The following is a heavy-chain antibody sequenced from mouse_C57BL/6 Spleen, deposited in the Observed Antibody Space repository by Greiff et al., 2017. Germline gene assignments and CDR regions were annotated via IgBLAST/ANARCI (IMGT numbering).Heavy chain of an antibody. CDR1: GYTFTSYW. D-gene: IGHD1-1*01. J-gene: IGHJ1*03. CDR3: ARSHYYGSSYAYFDV. CDR2: IDPSDSYT. Sequence: QVQLQQPGAELVMPGASVKLSCKASGYTFTSYWMHWVKQRPGQGLEWIGEIDPSDSYTNYNHKFKGKSTLTVDKSSSTAYMQLSSLTSEDSAVYYCARSHYYGSSYAYFDVGGTGTTVTVSS. V-gene: IGHV1-69*01.